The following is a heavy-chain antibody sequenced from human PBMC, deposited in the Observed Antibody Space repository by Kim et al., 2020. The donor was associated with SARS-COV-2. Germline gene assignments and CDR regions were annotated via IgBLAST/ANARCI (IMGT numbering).Heavy chain of an antibody. Sequence: SETLSLTCTVSGGSISSYYWSWIRQPPGKGLEWIGYIYYSGSTNYNPSLKSRVTISVDMSKNQFSLKLSSVTAADTAVYYCARDQRWDVSGSYYSHYYYGMDVWGPGTTVTVSS. CDR2: IYYSGST. CDR3: ARDQRWDVSGSYYSHYYYGMDV. V-gene: IGHV4-59*01. J-gene: IGHJ6*02. CDR1: GGSISSYY. D-gene: IGHD3-10*01.